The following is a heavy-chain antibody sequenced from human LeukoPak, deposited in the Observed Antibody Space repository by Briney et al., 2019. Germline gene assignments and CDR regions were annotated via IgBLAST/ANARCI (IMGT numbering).Heavy chain of an antibody. Sequence: ASVKVSCKASVYTFTSYYMHWVRQAPGQGLEWMGIINPSGGSTSYAQKFQGRVTMTRDTSTSTVYMELSSLRSEDTAVYYCARDLQMNYYDSSGYYYHDAFDIWGQGTLVTVSS. V-gene: IGHV1-46*01. D-gene: IGHD3-22*01. CDR3: ARDLQMNYYDSSGYYYHDAFDI. J-gene: IGHJ3*02. CDR2: INPSGGST. CDR1: VYTFTSYY.